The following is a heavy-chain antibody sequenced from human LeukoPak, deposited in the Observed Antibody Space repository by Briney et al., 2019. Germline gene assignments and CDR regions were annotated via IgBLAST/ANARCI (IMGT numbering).Heavy chain of an antibody. CDR3: ARGRCYYDSSGYYARPLFDY. V-gene: IGHV4-34*01. CDR2: INHSGST. J-gene: IGHJ4*02. D-gene: IGHD3-22*01. CDR1: GGSFSGYY. Sequence: SETLSLTCAVYGGSFSGYYWSWIRQPPGKGLEWIGEINHSGSTNYNPYPKSRVTISVDTSINQVSLKLSSLPAADRAVYYCARGRCYYDSSGYYARPLFDYWGQGTLVTVSS.